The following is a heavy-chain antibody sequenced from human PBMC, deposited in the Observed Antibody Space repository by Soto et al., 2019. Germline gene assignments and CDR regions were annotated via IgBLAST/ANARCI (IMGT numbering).Heavy chain of an antibody. D-gene: IGHD3-10*01. Sequence: TSETLSLTCAVYGGSFSCYFWSWIRQPPGKGLEWIGEVHHSGSPSYNPSLRSRVTLSVDTSKNHFSLRLSSVTAADTAVYYFARVSPYGSGSYLRYYYDYWGQGTQVTVSS. CDR2: VHHSGSP. CDR1: GGSFSCYF. CDR3: ARVSPYGSGSYLRYYYDY. J-gene: IGHJ4*02. V-gene: IGHV4-34*01.